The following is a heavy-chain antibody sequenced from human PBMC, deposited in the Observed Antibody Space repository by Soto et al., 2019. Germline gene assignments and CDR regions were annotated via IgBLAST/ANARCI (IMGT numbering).Heavy chain of an antibody. CDR2: IYYRGNT. J-gene: IGHJ5*02. Sequence: QQQLQESGPGLVKPSETLSLTCTVSGGSISSSTYYWVWIRQPPGKGLEWIGNIYYRGNTYYNPSLKSRVTMTVDTSRNQFSLKLRSVTAADTAVYYCARHGGSSYSKNWFDPWGPGTRVTDSS. D-gene: IGHD3-16*01. CDR3: ARHGGSSYSKNWFDP. CDR1: GGSISSSTYY. V-gene: IGHV4-39*01.